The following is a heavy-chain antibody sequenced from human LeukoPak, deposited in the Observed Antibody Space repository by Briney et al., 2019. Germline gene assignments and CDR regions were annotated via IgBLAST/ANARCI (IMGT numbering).Heavy chain of an antibody. CDR3: ARVAVRGEGLYYFDY. Sequence: GSLRLSCAASGFTFSSYWMSWIRQPPGKGLEWIAYIYSGGSSSYSPSLKSRVTISIDTSKNQISLKMRALTAADTAVYYCARVAVRGEGLYYFDYWGQGTLVTVSS. CDR2: IYSGGSS. CDR1: GFTFSSYW. J-gene: IGHJ4*02. D-gene: IGHD4/OR15-4a*01. V-gene: IGHV4-59*01.